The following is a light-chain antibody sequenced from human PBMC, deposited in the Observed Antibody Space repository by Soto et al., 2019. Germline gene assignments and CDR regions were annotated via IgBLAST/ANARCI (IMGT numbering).Light chain of an antibody. V-gene: IGLV1-44*01. CDR3: AAWDDSLSGPV. CDR2: SND. J-gene: IGLJ2*01. Sequence: QSVLTQPPSASGTTGQRVTMSCSGSSSNIGSNSVNWYQQLPGTAPKLLIYSNDQRPSGVPDRFSGSRSGTSASLAISGLQSEDEADYYCAAWDDSLSGPVFGGGTKLTVL. CDR1: SSNIGSNS.